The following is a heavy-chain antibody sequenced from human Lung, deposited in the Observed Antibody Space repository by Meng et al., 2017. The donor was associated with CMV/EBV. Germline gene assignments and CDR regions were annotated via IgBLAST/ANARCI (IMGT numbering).Heavy chain of an antibody. CDR1: GGSISSSSYY. J-gene: IGHJ4*02. V-gene: IGHV4-39*01. Sequence: GSLRLSSTVSGGSISSSSYYWCWIRQPPGKGLGWIGSIYYSGSTYYNPSLKSRVTISVDTSKNQFSLKLSSVTSADAAVYYCERSGGVVVVPAAIPSDYWGQGXLVTVSS. D-gene: IGHD2-2*02. CDR3: ERSGGVVVVPAAIPSDY. CDR2: IYYSGST.